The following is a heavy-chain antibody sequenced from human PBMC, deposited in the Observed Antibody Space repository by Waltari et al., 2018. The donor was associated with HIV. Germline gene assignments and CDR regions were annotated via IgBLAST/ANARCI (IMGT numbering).Heavy chain of an antibody. J-gene: IGHJ3*02. D-gene: IGHD3-10*01. V-gene: IGHV3-23*01. CDR2: IAASYPNT. CDR1: GFTFSNYA. Sequence: EAQLLESGGGLVQPGGSLRVSCVGSGFTFSNYAMIWVRQAPGKGLEWVSAIAASYPNTYYSDSVGGRFTVSKDNSENSLHLQMNSLRAEDTALYYCARIYVSGAFDIWGQGTVVTVSS. CDR3: ARIYVSGAFDI.